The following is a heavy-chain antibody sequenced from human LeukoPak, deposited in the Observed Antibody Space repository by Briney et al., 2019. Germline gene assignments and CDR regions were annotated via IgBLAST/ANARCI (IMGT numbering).Heavy chain of an antibody. D-gene: IGHD2-21*02. J-gene: IGHJ4*02. CDR1: GYTFTNFG. CDR3: ARSEAYCGGDCYSSYFDY. CDR2: INPSGGST. V-gene: IGHV1-46*01. Sequence: ASVKVSCKASGYTFTNFGISWVRQAPGQGLEWMGIINPSGGSTSYAQKFQGRVTMTRDTSTSTVYMELSSLRSEDTAVYYCARSEAYCGGDCYSSYFDYWGQGTLVTVSS.